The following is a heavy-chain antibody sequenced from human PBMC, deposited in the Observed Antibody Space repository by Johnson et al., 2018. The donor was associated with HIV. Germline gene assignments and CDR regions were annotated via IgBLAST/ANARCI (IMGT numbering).Heavy chain of an antibody. CDR3: ARGGSTAGFDI. D-gene: IGHD6-19*01. J-gene: IGHJ3*02. CDR1: GFTFSSYV. CDR2: ISYDGSNK. Sequence: VQVVESGGGVVQPGRSLRLSCAASGFTFSSYVMHWVRQAPGKGLEWVAVISYDGSNKYYADSVRGRFTISRDNAKNSVYLQMNSLRVADTAIYYCARGGSTAGFDIWGQGTMVTVSS. V-gene: IGHV3-30-3*01.